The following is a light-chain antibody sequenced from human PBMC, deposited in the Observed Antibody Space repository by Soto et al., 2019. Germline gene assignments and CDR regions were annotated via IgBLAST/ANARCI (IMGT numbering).Light chain of an antibody. CDR3: SSYTGGNPSDV. J-gene: IGLJ1*01. CDR2: EVT. CDR1: SSDVGGYDY. V-gene: IGLV2-8*01. Sequence: QSALTQPPSASGSPGQSVTISCTGTSSDVGGYDYVSWYKQHPGKAPKLMIYEVTIRPSGVSDRFSGSKSGNTASLTVSGLQAEDEADYYCSSYTGGNPSDVFGTGTKLTVL.